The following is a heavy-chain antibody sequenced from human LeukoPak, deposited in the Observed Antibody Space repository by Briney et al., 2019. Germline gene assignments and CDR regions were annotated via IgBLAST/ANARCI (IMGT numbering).Heavy chain of an antibody. Sequence: SETLSLTCTVSGYSITSGYYWGWVRQPPGKGLEWIGSINHSGSTFYNPSLKSRVTMSVGTSNNHFSLHLSSVTAADTAVYYSARAVYCTSGGCYKTDYFDFWGQGTLATVSS. V-gene: IGHV4-38-2*02. J-gene: IGHJ4*02. CDR1: GYSITSGYY. D-gene: IGHD2-8*01. CDR3: ARAVYCTSGGCYKTDYFDF. CDR2: INHSGST.